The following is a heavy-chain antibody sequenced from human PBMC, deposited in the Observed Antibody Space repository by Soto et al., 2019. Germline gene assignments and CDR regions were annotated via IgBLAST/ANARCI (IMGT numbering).Heavy chain of an antibody. CDR2: ISSSSSTI. D-gene: IGHD2-2*01. Sequence: GGSLRLSCAASGFTFSSYSMNWVRQAPGKGLEWVSYISSSSSTIYYADSVKGRFTISRDNAKNSLYLQMNSLRAEDTAVYYCARGVSSTSLPSHPWGQGTLVTVSS. J-gene: IGHJ5*02. CDR3: ARGVSSTSLPSHP. V-gene: IGHV3-48*01. CDR1: GFTFSSYS.